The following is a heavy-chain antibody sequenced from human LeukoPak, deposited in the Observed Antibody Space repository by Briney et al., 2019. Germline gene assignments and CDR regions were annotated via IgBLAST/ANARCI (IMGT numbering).Heavy chain of an antibody. J-gene: IGHJ5*02. Sequence: GGSLRLSCAASGFTFSSYSMNWVRQAPGKGLEWVSSISTSSTFIYYADSVKGRFTISRDNAKNSLFLQMNSLRAEDTAVYYCARESAKVVVTGAYRPSWFDPWGQGTLVTVSS. D-gene: IGHD2-2*01. CDR3: ARESAKVVVTGAYRPSWFDP. V-gene: IGHV3-21*01. CDR2: ISTSSTFI. CDR1: GFTFSSYS.